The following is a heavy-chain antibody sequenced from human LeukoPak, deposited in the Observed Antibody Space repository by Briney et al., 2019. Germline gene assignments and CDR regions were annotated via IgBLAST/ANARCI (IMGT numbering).Heavy chain of an antibody. J-gene: IGHJ4*02. CDR3: ARDSCSSTSCYETH. CDR2: ISSSSSYI. CDR1: GFSFSSYS. Sequence: GGSLGLSCAASGFSFSSYSMNWVRQAPGKGLEWVSSISSSSSYIYYADSVKGRFIISRDNAKNSLYLQMNSLRAEDTAVYYCARDSCSSTSCYETHWGQGTLVSVSS. V-gene: IGHV3-21*01. D-gene: IGHD2-2*01.